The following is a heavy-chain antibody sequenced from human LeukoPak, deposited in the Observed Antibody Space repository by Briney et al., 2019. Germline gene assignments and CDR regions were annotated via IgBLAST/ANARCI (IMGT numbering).Heavy chain of an antibody. J-gene: IGHJ4*02. CDR2: IYHSGST. V-gene: IGHV4-38-2*02. CDR3: ARRRNYDGNPGGLDY. D-gene: IGHD4-23*01. CDR1: GYSISSGYY. Sequence: SETLSLTCTVSGYSISSGYYWGWIRQPPGKGLEWIGSIYHSGSTYYNPSLESRVTISVDTSKNQFSLKLSPVTATDTAVYYCARRRNYDGNPGGLDYWGQGTLVTVSS.